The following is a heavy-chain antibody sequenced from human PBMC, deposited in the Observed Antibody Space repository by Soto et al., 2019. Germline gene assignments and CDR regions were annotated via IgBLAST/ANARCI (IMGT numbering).Heavy chain of an antibody. CDR1: GFTFSSYG. V-gene: IGHV3-33*06. J-gene: IGHJ4*02. CDR2: IWYDGSNK. CDR3: AKDLAYYYDSSGYPNFDY. D-gene: IGHD3-22*01. Sequence: PGGSLRLSCAASGFTFSSYGMHWVRQAPGKGLEWVAVIWYDGSNKYYADSVKGRFTISRDNSKNTLYLQMNSLRAEDTAVYYCAKDLAYYYDSSGYPNFDYWGQGTLVTVSS.